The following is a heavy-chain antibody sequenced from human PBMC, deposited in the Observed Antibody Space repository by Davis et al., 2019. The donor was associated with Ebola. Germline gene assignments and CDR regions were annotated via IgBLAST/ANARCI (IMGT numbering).Heavy chain of an antibody. CDR1: GFTFSSYA. CDR3: AKDITEFDQLLFYYYYYGMDV. Sequence: GESLKISCAASGFTFSSYAMHWVRPAPGKGLEWVSSISSSSSYIYYADSVKGRFTISRDNSKNTLYLQMNSLRAEDTAVYYCAKDITEFDQLLFYYYYYGMDVWGKGTTVTVSS. CDR2: ISSSSSYI. V-gene: IGHV3-21*01. J-gene: IGHJ6*04. D-gene: IGHD2-2*01.